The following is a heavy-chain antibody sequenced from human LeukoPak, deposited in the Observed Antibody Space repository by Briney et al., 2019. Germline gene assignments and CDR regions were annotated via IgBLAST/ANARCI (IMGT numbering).Heavy chain of an antibody. J-gene: IGHJ4*02. D-gene: IGHD6-13*01. CDR3: ARRSGIAAAGIDY. V-gene: IGHV4-39*01. Sequence: PSETLSLTCTISGGSISSSSYYWDWIRQYPGKGLEWLGTIYYSGSTYYNPSLKSRVTISVDTSKNQFSLKLSSVTAADTAVYYCARRSGIAAAGIDYWGQGTLVTVSS. CDR2: IYYSGST. CDR1: GGSISSSSYY.